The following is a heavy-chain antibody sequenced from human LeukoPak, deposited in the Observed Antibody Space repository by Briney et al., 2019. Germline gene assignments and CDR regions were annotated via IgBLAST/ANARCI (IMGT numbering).Heavy chain of an antibody. Sequence: GGSLTHSCAASGFTFSSYEMNWVRQAPGQGLEWVSYISRSGSTIHYADSVKGRFTISRDNAKNSLYLQMNSLRAEDTSVYYCASSLQTSSPVLIANPFAHWGQGTLVTVSS. D-gene: IGHD2-8*01. CDR3: ASSLQTSSPVLIANPFAH. CDR2: ISRSGSTI. V-gene: IGHV3-48*03. J-gene: IGHJ4*02. CDR1: GFTFSSYE.